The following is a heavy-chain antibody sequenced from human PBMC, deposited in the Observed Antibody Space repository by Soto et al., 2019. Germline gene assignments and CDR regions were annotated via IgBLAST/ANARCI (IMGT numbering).Heavy chain of an antibody. CDR1: GFTFSSYA. J-gene: IGHJ4*02. D-gene: IGHD3-22*01. Sequence: QVQLVESGGGVVQPGRSLRLSCAASGFTFSSYAMHWVRQAPGKGLEWVAIISYDGSNKYYADSVKGRFTISRDNSKSTLFLQMNSLRAADTAVYYCARMDGSGYYGSYFDYWGQGTLVTVSS. V-gene: IGHV3-30-3*01. CDR3: ARMDGSGYYGSYFDY. CDR2: ISYDGSNK.